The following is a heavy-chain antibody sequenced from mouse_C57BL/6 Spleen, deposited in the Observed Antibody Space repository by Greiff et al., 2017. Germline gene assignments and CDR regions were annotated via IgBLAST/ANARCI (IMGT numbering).Heavy chain of an antibody. Sequence: VHLVEPGPELVKPGASVKISCKASGYAFSSSWMNWVKQRPGKGLAWIGRFYPGDGDTNYNGKFKGKATLTADKSSSTAYMQLSSLTSKDSAVYFCARRDWDWYFDVWGTWTTVTVSS. CDR3: ARRDWDWYFDV. CDR2: FYPGDGDT. J-gene: IGHJ1*03. V-gene: IGHV1-82*01. D-gene: IGHD4-1*01. CDR1: GYAFSSSW.